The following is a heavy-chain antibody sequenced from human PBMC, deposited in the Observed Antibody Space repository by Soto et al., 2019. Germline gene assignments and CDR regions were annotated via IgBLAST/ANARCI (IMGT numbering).Heavy chain of an antibody. J-gene: IGHJ4*02. D-gene: IGHD1-1*01. CDR3: AKDRHRYHFDY. CDR1: GFTFSSYG. CDR2: ISYDGSNK. Sequence: GSLRLSCAASGFTFSSYGMHWVRQAPGKGLEWVAVISYDGSNKYYADSVKGRFTISRDNSKNTLYLQMNSPRAEDTAVYYCAKDRHRYHFDYWGQGTLVTVSS. V-gene: IGHV3-30*18.